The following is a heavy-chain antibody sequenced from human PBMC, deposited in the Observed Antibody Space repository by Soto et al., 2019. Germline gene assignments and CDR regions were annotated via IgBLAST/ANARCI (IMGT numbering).Heavy chain of an antibody. J-gene: IGHJ4*02. CDR2: IFQSVNT. V-gene: IGHV4-38-2*02. CDR3: AREAFGGSGNYYGSHNDY. Sequence: PSETLSLTCAVSGDSISNDYYWGWIRQPPGKGLEWIGTIFQSVNTYYNPSLKSRVTISVDTSKNHFSLNLSSVTAADTAVYYCAREAFGGSGNYYGSHNDYWGQGTLVTVS. D-gene: IGHD1-26*01. CDR1: GDSISNDYY.